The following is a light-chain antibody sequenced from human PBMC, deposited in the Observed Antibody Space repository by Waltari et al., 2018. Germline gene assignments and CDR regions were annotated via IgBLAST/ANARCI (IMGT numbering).Light chain of an antibody. CDR3: QQSYTIPL. V-gene: IGKV1-39*01. J-gene: IGKJ5*01. Sequence: DIQMPQSPSSLSASVGARVTVPCRARQPIAPYLNWYQQKSGKAPKLLIYAASTLQSGVPSRFSGSGSGTEFTLTISSLQPEDFATYVCQQSYTIPLFGQGTRL. CDR2: AAS. CDR1: QPIAPY.